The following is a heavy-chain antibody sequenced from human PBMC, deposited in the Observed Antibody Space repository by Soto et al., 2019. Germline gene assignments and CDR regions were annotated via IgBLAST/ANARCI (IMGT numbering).Heavy chain of an antibody. D-gene: IGHD3-16*02. CDR1: GYTFTSYG. Sequence: ASVKVSCKASGYTFTSYGISWVRQAPGQGLEWMGWISAYNGNTNYAQKLQGRVTMTTDTSTSTAYMELRSLRSDDTAVYYCAKRSPSLGELSPRFDYWGQGTLVTVSS. V-gene: IGHV1-18*01. J-gene: IGHJ4*02. CDR2: ISAYNGNT. CDR3: AKRSPSLGELSPRFDY.